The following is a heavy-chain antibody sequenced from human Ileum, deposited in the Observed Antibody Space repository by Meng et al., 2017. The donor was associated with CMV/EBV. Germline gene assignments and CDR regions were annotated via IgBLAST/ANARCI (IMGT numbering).Heavy chain of an antibody. J-gene: IGHJ6*02. Sequence: GESLKISCAASAFTFSDYWMTWVRQAPGKGLEWVASINQDASDKYYLDSVKGRFTISRDNAKNSLFLQMNSLRGEDTAVYYCARDGWANYGDNSMDVWGQGTTVTVSS. CDR3: ARDGWANYGDNSMDV. V-gene: IGHV3-7*01. CDR2: INQDASDK. CDR1: AFTFSDYW. D-gene: IGHD4-23*01.